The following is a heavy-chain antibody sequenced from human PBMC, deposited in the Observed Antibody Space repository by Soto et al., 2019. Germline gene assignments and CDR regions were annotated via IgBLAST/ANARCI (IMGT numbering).Heavy chain of an antibody. D-gene: IGHD3-3*01. V-gene: IGHV5-10-1*01. J-gene: IGHJ3*02. CDR3: ARAPRRFLEWGDAFDI. CDR2: IDPSDSYT. CDR1: GYSFTSYW. Sequence: PGESLKISCKGSGYSFTSYWISWVRQMPGKGLEWMGRIDPSDSYTNYSPSFQGHVTISADKSISTAYLQWSSLKASDTAMYYCARAPRRFLEWGDAFDIWGQGTMVTVSS.